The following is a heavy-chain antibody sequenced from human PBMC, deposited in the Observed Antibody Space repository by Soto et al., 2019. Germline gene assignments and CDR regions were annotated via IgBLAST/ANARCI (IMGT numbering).Heavy chain of an antibody. J-gene: IGHJ6*03. D-gene: IGHD3-16*01. CDR3: AMITIVPNYYMYV. Sequence: QVQLQESGPGLVKPSGTLSLTCAVSSGSISSSNWWSWVRQPPGKGLEWIGEIYHSGSTNYNPSLMSRVTISVYKSKNQFSRKLSSVTAADTAVYYCAMITIVPNYYMYVWGKGTTVTVS. V-gene: IGHV4-4*02. CDR2: IYHSGST. CDR1: SGSISSSNW.